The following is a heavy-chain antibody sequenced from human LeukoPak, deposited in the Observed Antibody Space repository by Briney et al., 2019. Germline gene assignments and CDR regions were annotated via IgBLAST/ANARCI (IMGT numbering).Heavy chain of an antibody. CDR3: ARGGDNYDTSGYYALDS. D-gene: IGHD3-22*01. Sequence: SETLSLTCTVSGGSISSSNYFWGWIRQPPGKGLEWIGSIYYSGSTYYNPSLKSRVTISADTSKTQFSLKLSSVTAADTAVYYCARGGDNYDTSGYYALDSWGQGTLVTVSS. CDR2: IYYSGST. V-gene: IGHV4-39*01. J-gene: IGHJ4*02. CDR1: GGSISSSNYF.